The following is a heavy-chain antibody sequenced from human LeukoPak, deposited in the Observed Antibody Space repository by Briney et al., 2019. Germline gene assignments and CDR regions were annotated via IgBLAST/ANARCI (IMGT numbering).Heavy chain of an antibody. CDR2: FDPEDGET. V-gene: IGHV1-24*01. CDR1: GYTLTELS. Sequence: ASVKVSCKVSGYTLTELSMHWVRQAPGKGLEWMGGFDPEDGETIYAQKFQGRVTMTEDTSTDTAYMGLSSLRSEDTAVYYCATDADDSSGYYSFDYWGQGTLVTVSS. J-gene: IGHJ4*02. D-gene: IGHD3-22*01. CDR3: ATDADDSSGYYSFDY.